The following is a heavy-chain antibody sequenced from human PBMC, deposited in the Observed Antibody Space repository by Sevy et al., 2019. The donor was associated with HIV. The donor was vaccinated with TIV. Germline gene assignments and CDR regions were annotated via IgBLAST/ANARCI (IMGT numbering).Heavy chain of an antibody. CDR3: ASGGWDGNTYYLGPGDY. CDR1: GFTFSASG. D-gene: IGHD3-22*01. J-gene: IGHJ4*02. CDR2: ISYDGGSK. V-gene: IGHV3-30*03. Sequence: GGSLRLSCAAAGFTFSASGMHWVRQAPGKGLEWMAVISYDGGSKYYADSVKGRFTISRDNSKNTLFLQMNSLRPEDTAMYYCASGGWDGNTYYLGPGDYWGQGTLVTVSS.